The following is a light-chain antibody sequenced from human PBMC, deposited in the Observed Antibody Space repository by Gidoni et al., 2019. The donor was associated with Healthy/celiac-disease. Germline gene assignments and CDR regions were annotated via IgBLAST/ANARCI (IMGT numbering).Light chain of an antibody. V-gene: IGLV2-23*02. J-gene: IGLJ2*01. CDR2: EFS. CDR1: SSDVGSYNL. Sequence: QSALNQPASVSGSPGQSITISCTGTSSDVGSYNLVSWYQQHPGKAPKLMIYEFSKRPSGVSNRFSGSKSGNTASLTISGLQAEDEADYYCCSYAGSSTLVFGGGTKLTVL. CDR3: CSYAGSSTLV.